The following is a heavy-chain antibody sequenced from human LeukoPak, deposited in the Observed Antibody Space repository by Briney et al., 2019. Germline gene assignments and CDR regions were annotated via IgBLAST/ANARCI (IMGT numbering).Heavy chain of an antibody. Sequence: ASVKISCKVSGYTFTDYYMHWVQQAPGKGLEWMGLVDPEDGETIYAEKFQGRVTITANTSTDTAYMELSSLRSEDTAVYYCATVGDIGWFDPWGQGTLVTVSS. J-gene: IGHJ5*02. D-gene: IGHD3-9*01. CDR2: VDPEDGET. V-gene: IGHV1-69-2*01. CDR1: GYTFTDYY. CDR3: ATVGDIGWFDP.